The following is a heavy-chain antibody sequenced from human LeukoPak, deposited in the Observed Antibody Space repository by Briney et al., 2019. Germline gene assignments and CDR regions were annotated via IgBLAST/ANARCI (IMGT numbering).Heavy chain of an antibody. CDR3: ARVDSSSWRYYFDY. CDR2: ISAYNGNT. J-gene: IGHJ4*02. Sequence: EASVTVSCKASGYTFTSYGISWVRQAPGQGLEWMGWISAYNGNTNHAQKFQGRVTMTTDTSTSIAYMELRSLRSDDTALYYCARVDSSSWRYYFDYWGQGTLVTVSS. D-gene: IGHD6-13*01. V-gene: IGHV1-18*01. CDR1: GYTFTSYG.